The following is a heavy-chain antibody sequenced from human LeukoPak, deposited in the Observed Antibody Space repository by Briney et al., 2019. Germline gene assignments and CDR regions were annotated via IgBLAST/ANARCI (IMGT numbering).Heavy chain of an antibody. Sequence: ASVKVSCKASGYTFTGYYMHWVRQAPGQGLEWMGWINPNSGGTNYAQKFQGRVTMTRDTSISTAYMELSRLRSDDTAVYYCARGPHRDGYNYGAHDYWGQGTLVTVSS. CDR2: INPNSGGT. CDR1: GYTFTGYY. CDR3: ARGPHRDGYNYGAHDY. J-gene: IGHJ4*02. D-gene: IGHD5-24*01. V-gene: IGHV1-2*02.